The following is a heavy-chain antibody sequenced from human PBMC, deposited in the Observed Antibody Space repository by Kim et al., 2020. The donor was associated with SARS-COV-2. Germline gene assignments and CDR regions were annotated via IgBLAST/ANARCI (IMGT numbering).Heavy chain of an antibody. J-gene: IGHJ2*01. CDR3: ARVPAFWSGYYWYFDL. D-gene: IGHD3-3*01. V-gene: IGHV3-74*01. CDR2: INSDGSST. Sequence: GGSLRLSCAASGFTFSSYWMHWVRQAPGKGLVWVSRINSDGSSTSYADSVKGRFTISRDNAKNTLYLQMNSLRAEDTAVYYCARVPAFWSGYYWYFDLWGRGTLVTVSS. CDR1: GFTFSSYW.